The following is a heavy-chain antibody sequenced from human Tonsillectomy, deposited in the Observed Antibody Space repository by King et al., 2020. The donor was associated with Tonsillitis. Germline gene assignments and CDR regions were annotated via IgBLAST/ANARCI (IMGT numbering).Heavy chain of an antibody. CDR3: ARADIVVVPAARARYDYFDS. J-gene: IGHJ4*02. V-gene: IGHV4-34*01. D-gene: IGHD2-2*01. Sequence: VQLQQWGAGLLKPSETLSLTCAVYGESFSNYYWSWIRQPPGKGLEWIGEINHSGSTNYNPSLKNRVTISVDTSKNQFSLKLSSVTAAYTAVYYCARADIVVVPAARARYDYFDSWGQGTLVTVSS. CDR1: GESFSNYY. CDR2: INHSGST.